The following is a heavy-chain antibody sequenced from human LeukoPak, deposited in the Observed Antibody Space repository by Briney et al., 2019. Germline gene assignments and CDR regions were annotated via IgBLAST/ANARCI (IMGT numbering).Heavy chain of an antibody. J-gene: IGHJ4*02. Sequence: PSETLSLTCTVSGGSFSSYYWSWIRQPPGKGLEWIGYIYYSGSTNYNPSLRSRVTIPVDTSKNQFSLKLSSVTPADTAVYYCARGQYQLLFFDYWGQGTLVTVPS. CDR1: GGSFSSYY. D-gene: IGHD2-2*01. CDR3: ARGQYQLLFFDY. CDR2: IYYSGST. V-gene: IGHV4-59*01.